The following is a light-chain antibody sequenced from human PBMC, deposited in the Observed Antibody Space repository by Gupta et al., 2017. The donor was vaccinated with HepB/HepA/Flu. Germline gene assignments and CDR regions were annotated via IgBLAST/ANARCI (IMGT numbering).Light chain of an antibody. CDR1: RSDIGSYSL. V-gene: IGLV2-23*01. Sequence: QSVLTQPASLSGSPGQSITISCTGTRSDIGSYSLVSWFQQHPGQAPKLIIYAGTKRPPGISHRFSASKSGSTASLTISARQTEDAAHYFCCSFAGSGTVVFGGGTQLTVL. CDR2: AGT. CDR3: CSFAGSGTVV. J-gene: IGLJ3*02.